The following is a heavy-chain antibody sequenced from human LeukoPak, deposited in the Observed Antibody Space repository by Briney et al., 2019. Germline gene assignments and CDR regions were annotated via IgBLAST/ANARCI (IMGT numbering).Heavy chain of an antibody. D-gene: IGHD6-13*01. V-gene: IGHV1-2*02. CDR1: GYTFTGYY. CDR2: INPYSGDT. CDR3: LWSGGAAAGMNWFDP. J-gene: IGHJ5*02. Sequence: GASVKVSCKASGYTFTGYYIHWVRQAPGQGLEWMGWINPYSGDTNYAPKSQGRVTMTRDTAISTTYMELSRLTSDDTAVYFCLWSGGAAAGMNWFDPWGQGTLVTVSS.